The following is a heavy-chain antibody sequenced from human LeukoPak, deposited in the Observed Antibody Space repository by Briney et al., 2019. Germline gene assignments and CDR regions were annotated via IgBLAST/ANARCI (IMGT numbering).Heavy chain of an antibody. CDR1: GFTFSSYG. Sequence: GGSLRLSCAASGFTFSSYGMHWVRQAPGKGLEWVAFIRYDGSNKNYADSVKGRFTISRDNSKNTLYLQMNSLRAEDTAVYYCAKVSPYDILTGYYPDDAFDIWGQGTMVTVSS. V-gene: IGHV3-30*02. J-gene: IGHJ3*02. D-gene: IGHD3-9*01. CDR2: IRYDGSNK. CDR3: AKVSPYDILTGYYPDDAFDI.